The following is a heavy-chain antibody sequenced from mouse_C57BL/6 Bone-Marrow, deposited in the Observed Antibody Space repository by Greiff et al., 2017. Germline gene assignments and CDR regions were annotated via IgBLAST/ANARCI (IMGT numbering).Heavy chain of an antibody. CDR2: IDPENGDT. J-gene: IGHJ4*01. CDR3: TLYYYGSSYLHWAMDD. CDR1: GFNIKDDY. Sequence: EVKLQQSGAELVRPGASVKLSCTASGFNIKDDYMHWVKQRPEQGLEWIGCIDPENGDTAYASKFQGKATITADTSSNTAYLQLSSLSSEDTAVYYCTLYYYGSSYLHWAMDDWGQGTSVTVSS. V-gene: IGHV14-4*01. D-gene: IGHD1-1*01.